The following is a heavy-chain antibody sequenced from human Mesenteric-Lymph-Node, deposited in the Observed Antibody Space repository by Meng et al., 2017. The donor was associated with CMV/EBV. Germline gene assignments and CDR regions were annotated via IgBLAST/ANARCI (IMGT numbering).Heavy chain of an antibody. Sequence: GGSLRLSCAASGFTFSGYEMNWVRQAPGKGLEWLSYITSSGSTKYYADSVKGRFTISRDNAKNSLYLQMNSLRAEDTAVYYCARETLELGYWGQGTLVTVSS. V-gene: IGHV3-48*03. CDR2: ITSSGSTK. D-gene: IGHD1-1*01. CDR1: GFTFSGYE. J-gene: IGHJ4*02. CDR3: ARETLELGY.